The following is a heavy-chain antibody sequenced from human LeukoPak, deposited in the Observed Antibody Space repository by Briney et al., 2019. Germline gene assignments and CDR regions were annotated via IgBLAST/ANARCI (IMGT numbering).Heavy chain of an antibody. J-gene: IGHJ4*02. Sequence: GGSLRLSCAASGFTFSRYWMTWVRQAPGKGLEWVANIKQDGSEKYYVDSVKGRFTISRDNAKNSLYLQMNSLRAGDTAVYFCARDQSPYYWGQGTLVTVSS. CDR2: IKQDGSEK. CDR3: ARDQSPYY. CDR1: GFTFSRYW. V-gene: IGHV3-7*01.